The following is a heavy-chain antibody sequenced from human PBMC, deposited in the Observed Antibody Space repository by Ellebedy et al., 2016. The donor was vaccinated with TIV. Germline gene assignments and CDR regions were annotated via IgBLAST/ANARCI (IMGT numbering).Heavy chain of an antibody. J-gene: IGHJ4*02. CDR2: IYYSGST. Sequence: MPSETLSLTCTVSGGSISSYYWSWIRQPPGKGLEWIGYIYYSGSTNYNPSLKSRVTISVDTSKNQFSLKLRSVTAADTAVYYCPSSLGLELMVHWGQGTLVTVSS. V-gene: IGHV4-59*12. D-gene: IGHD1-7*01. CDR1: GGSISSYY. CDR3: PSSLGLELMVH.